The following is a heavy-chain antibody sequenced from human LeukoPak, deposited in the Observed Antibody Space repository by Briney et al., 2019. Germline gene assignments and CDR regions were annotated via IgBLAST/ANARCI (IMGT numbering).Heavy chain of an antibody. J-gene: IGHJ4*02. V-gene: IGHV3-23*01. CDR3: AKDRGRYYDSSGYYWGYYFDS. Sequence: GGSLRLSCAASGFTFGTYAVNWVRQAPGKGLAWVSTIGGSGGTTYYADSVKGRFTISRDNSKNTLYLQMSSLRAEDTAIYYCAKDRGRYYDSSGYYWGYYFDSWGQGILVTVST. CDR2: IGGSGGTT. D-gene: IGHD3-22*01. CDR1: GFTFGTYA.